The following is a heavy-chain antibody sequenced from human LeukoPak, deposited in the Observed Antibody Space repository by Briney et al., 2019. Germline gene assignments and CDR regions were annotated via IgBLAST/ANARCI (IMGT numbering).Heavy chain of an antibody. CDR3: VRGSSDWNGMDV. V-gene: IGHV3-74*01. CDR2: INIDGNSK. CDR1: GFTFSNHW. D-gene: IGHD6-19*01. J-gene: IGHJ6*02. Sequence: GGSLRLSCAAPGFTFSNHWMHWVRQVPGKGLVSVSRINIDGNSKTYANSVKGRFTISRDNAKNTLYMQMNSLGVEDTAVYYCVRGSSDWNGMDVWGQGTTVTVSS.